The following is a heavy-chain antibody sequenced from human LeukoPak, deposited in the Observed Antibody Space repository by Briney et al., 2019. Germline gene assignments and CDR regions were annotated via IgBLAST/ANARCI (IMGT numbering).Heavy chain of an antibody. Sequence: GGSLRLSCAASGFTFSGSAMHWVRQASGKGLEWVSSISTTSTYIYYVDSVKGRFTISRDNAKNSVFLQMNSLRVEDTAVYYCARDRWFDSWGQGTLVTVSS. CDR3: ARDRWFDS. J-gene: IGHJ5*01. CDR2: ISTTSTYI. CDR1: GFTFSGSA. V-gene: IGHV3-21*01.